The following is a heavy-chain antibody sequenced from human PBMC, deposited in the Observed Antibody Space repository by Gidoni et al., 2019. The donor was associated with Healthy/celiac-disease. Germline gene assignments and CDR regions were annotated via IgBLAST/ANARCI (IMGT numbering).Heavy chain of an antibody. D-gene: IGHD4-17*01. J-gene: IGHJ4*02. CDR3: ARGGDDDSPFDY. Sequence: QVQLQESGPGLVKPSETLSLTCAVSGYSSSSGYYWGWIRQPPGKGLEWIGSIYHSGSTYYNPSLKSRVTISVDTSKNQFSLKLSSVTAADTAMYYCARGGDDDSPFDYWGQGTLVTVSS. CDR1: GYSSSSGYY. V-gene: IGHV4-38-2*01. CDR2: IYHSGST.